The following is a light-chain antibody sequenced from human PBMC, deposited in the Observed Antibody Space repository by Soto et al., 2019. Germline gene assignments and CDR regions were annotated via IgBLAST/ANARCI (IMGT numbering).Light chain of an antibody. CDR1: QSISSW. Sequence: DIQMTQSPSTLSASVGDRVTITCRGSQSISSWLAWYQQKPGKAPKLLIYAASTLQSGVPSRFSGSGSGTDFTLTISCLQSEDFATYYCQQYYSYPPTFGQGTKVDI. V-gene: IGKV1-5*01. J-gene: IGKJ1*01. CDR3: QQYYSYPPT. CDR2: AAS.